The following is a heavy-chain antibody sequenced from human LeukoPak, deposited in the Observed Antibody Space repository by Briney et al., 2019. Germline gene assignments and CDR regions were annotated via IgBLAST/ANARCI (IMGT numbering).Heavy chain of an antibody. J-gene: IGHJ4*02. CDR2: IKQDGSEK. V-gene: IGHV3-7*01. CDR1: GFTFSSHW. CDR3: ASGVYDFWSGYPPNDY. Sequence: GGSLRLSCAASGFTFSSHWMSWVRQAPGKGLEWVANIKQDGSEKYYVDSVKGRFTISRDNAKNSLYLQMNSLRAEDTAVYYCASGVYDFWSGYPPNDYWGQGTLVTVSS. D-gene: IGHD3-3*01.